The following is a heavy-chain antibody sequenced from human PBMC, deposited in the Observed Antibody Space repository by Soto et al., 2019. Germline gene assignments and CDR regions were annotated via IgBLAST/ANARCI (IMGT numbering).Heavy chain of an antibody. V-gene: IGHV4-4*02. D-gene: IGHD5-12*01. CDR3: ARMWGALAKSAGWFGP. CDR1: NVSITNGNW. CDR2: IYHTGRT. Sequence: QVQLQESGPGLVKPSGTLSLTCAVSNVSITNGNWWSWVRQSPGKGLEWIGDIYHTGRTNYNPSLKRRVRISIDKAKNNFSLRLSSVTAGDAAVYYCARMWGALAKSAGWFGPWGQGTLVTVSS. J-gene: IGHJ5*02.